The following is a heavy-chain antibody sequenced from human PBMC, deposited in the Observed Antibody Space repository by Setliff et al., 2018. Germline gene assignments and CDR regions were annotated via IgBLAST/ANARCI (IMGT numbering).Heavy chain of an antibody. CDR1: GYTFTYRY. Sequence: ASVKVSCKASGYTFTYRYLHWVRQAPGQALEWMGWITPFNGNTNYAQKFQDRVTITRDRSMSTAYMELSSLRSEDTAMYYCANNYYDTTMGYYFDYWGQGTQVTVSS. D-gene: IGHD3-22*01. CDR2: ITPFNGNT. CDR3: ANNYYDTTMGYYFDY. J-gene: IGHJ4*02. V-gene: IGHV1-45*02.